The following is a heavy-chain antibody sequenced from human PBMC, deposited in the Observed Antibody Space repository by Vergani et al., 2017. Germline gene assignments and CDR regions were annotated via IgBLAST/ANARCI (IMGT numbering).Heavy chain of an antibody. Sequence: QVQLVESGGGLVKPGGSLRLSCAGSGFTFSDYYVTWIRQAPGKGLECVSYISATGSHKYYTDAVRGRFTISRDNARNSVDLQMKSLRVEDTAVYYCARGNLAATGIDYWGQGTQVSVSS. CDR3: ARGNLAATGIDY. V-gene: IGHV3-11*04. CDR1: GFTFSDYY. D-gene: IGHD6-13*01. J-gene: IGHJ4*02. CDR2: ISATGSHK.